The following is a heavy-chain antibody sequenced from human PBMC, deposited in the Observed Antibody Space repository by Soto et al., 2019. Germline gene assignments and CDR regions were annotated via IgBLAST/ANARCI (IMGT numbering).Heavy chain of an antibody. CDR3: AKDRQWLDGGYFQH. CDR2: ISGGGGST. V-gene: IGHV3-23*01. CDR1: GFTFSSYA. J-gene: IGHJ1*01. Sequence: PGGSLRLSCAASGFTFSSYAMSWVRQAPGKGLEWVSAISGGGGSTYYADSVKGRFTISRDNSKNTLYLQMNSLRAEDTAVYYCAKDRQWLDGGYFQHWGQGTLVTVSS. D-gene: IGHD6-19*01.